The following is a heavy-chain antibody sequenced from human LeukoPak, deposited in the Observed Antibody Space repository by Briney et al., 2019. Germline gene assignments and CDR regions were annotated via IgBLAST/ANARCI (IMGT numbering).Heavy chain of an antibody. CDR2: GDYSGGT. CDR3: ARTRGWELRVDSAFDI. V-gene: IGHV4-39*01. J-gene: IGHJ3*02. D-gene: IGHD1-26*01. CDR1: GDSFTSVTDY. Sequence: SETLSLTCTVSGDSFTSVTDYWAWIRQPPGKGLEWIATGDYSGGTYYNPSLESRVAISADMSKNQISLKLTSVTAADTAVYYCARTRGWELRVDSAFDIWGQGTMVTVSS.